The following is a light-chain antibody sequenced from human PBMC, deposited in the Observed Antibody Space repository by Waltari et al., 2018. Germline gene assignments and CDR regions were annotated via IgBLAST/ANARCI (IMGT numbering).Light chain of an antibody. CDR1: HSIGRY. J-gene: IGKJ1*01. Sequence: EIVLTQSPCTVSLSPGGRATLPCRASHSIGRYLAWYQQKPGQAPRLLIYDVSTRATGIPDRFSGSGSGTDFSLVISRLASEDFAVYYCQQYVNLQETFGQGTKVEIK. V-gene: IGKV3-20*01. CDR3: QQYVNLQET. CDR2: DVS.